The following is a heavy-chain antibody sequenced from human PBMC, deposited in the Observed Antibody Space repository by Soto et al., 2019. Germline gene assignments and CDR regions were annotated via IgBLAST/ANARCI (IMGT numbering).Heavy chain of an antibody. CDR2: ISSSSSYI. J-gene: IGHJ5*02. CDR1: GFTFSSYS. V-gene: IGHV3-21*01. Sequence: LRLSCAASGFTFSSYSMNWVRQAPGKGLEWVSSISSSSSYIYYADSVKGRFTISRDNAKNSLYLQMNSLRAEDTAVYYCARDPTYYYDSSGYYDLNWFDPWGQGTLVTVSS. CDR3: ARDPTYYYDSSGYYDLNWFDP. D-gene: IGHD3-22*01.